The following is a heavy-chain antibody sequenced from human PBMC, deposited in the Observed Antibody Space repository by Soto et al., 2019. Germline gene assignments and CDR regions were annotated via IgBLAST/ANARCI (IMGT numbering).Heavy chain of an antibody. V-gene: IGHV3-30-3*01. Sequence: QVQLVESGGGVVQPGRSLRLSCAASGFTFSSYAMHWVRQAPGKGLEWVAVISYDGSNKYYADSVKGRFTISRDNSKNTLYRQMNSLRAEETAVYYCAREGWDPTFDYWGQGTLVTVSS. J-gene: IGHJ4*02. CDR1: GFTFSSYA. D-gene: IGHD6-19*01. CDR3: AREGWDPTFDY. CDR2: ISYDGSNK.